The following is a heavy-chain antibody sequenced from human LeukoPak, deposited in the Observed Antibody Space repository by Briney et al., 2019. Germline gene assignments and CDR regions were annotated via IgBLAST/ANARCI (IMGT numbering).Heavy chain of an antibody. J-gene: IGHJ4*02. Sequence: GGSLRLSCAASGFTFSSYSMNWVRQAPGKGLEWVANIRYDGSEKYYVDSVKGRFTISRDNAKNSLYLQMNSLTAEDTAVYYCARDNILTGLTGGQGTLVTVSS. V-gene: IGHV3-7*01. CDR2: IRYDGSEK. CDR3: ARDNILTGLT. D-gene: IGHD3-9*01. CDR1: GFTFSSYS.